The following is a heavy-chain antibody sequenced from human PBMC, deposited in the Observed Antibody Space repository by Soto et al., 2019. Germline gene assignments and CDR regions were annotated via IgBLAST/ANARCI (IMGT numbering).Heavy chain of an antibody. Sequence: PSETLSLTCAVYGGSFSGYYWSWIRQPPGKGLEWIGEINHSGSTNYNPSLKSRVTISVDTPKNQFSLKLSSVTAADTAVYYCARGRYSSSWQPPIRAFDYWGQGTLVTVSS. V-gene: IGHV4-34*01. J-gene: IGHJ4*02. CDR2: INHSGST. CDR3: ARGRYSSSWQPPIRAFDY. D-gene: IGHD6-13*01. CDR1: GGSFSGYY.